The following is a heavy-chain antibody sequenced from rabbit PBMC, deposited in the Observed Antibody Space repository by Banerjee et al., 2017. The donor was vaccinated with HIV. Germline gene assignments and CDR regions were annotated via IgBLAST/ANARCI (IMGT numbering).Heavy chain of an antibody. D-gene: IGHD6-1*01. Sequence: QSLEESGGDLVKPGASLTLTCTASGIDFSSSYYMCWVRQAPGKGLEWIGCIEGGSGGSTYYASWAKGRFTISKTSSTTVTLQMTSLTAADTATYFCARDLGADAYYLNLWGQGTLVTVS. J-gene: IGHJ4*01. CDR3: ARDLGADAYYLNL. V-gene: IGHV1S40*01. CDR1: GIDFSSSYY. CDR2: IEGGSGGST.